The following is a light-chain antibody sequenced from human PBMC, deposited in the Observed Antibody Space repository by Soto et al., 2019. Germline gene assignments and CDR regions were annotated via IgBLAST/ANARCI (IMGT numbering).Light chain of an antibody. CDR2: AAS. CDR1: QSISSY. CDR3: QQRHMWPIT. V-gene: IGKV1-39*01. J-gene: IGKJ5*01. Sequence: DIQMTQYPSSLSASVGDRVTITCRASQSISSYLNWYQQKPGKAPKLLIYAASSLQSGVPARFSGSGSGTDFTLTISSLEPEDSAVYYCQQRHMWPITFGQGTRLEIK.